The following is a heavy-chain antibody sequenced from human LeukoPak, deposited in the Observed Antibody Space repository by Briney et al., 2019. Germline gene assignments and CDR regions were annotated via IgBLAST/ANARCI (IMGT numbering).Heavy chain of an antibody. J-gene: IGHJ4*02. CDR3: AKEPGSTGAYDT. CDR1: GFTFSDCS. Sequence: GGSLRLSCAASGFTFSDCSMHWVRLAPGKGLEWVAFIRYDGIGKSYADSVKGRFAVSRDNSKNTLFLQMNSLRTEDTAVYYCAKEPGSTGAYDTWGQGTLVTVSS. D-gene: IGHD5-12*01. CDR2: IRYDGIGK. V-gene: IGHV3-30*02.